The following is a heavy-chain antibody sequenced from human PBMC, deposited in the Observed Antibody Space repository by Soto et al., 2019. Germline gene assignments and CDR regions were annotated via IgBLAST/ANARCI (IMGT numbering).Heavy chain of an antibody. CDR3: ARRWGSSSSVVDY. CDR2: IFHRGNT. CDR1: GGAISSSSYY. D-gene: IGHD6-6*01. Sequence: AETLSLTCTVSGGAISSSSYYFYCIGQPPGKRLELIGGIFHRGNTYHNASLKSRVTISVDTSKNQFSLKLNSVTAADTAVYYCARRWGSSSSVVDYWGQGTLVTVSS. J-gene: IGHJ4*02. V-gene: IGHV4-39*01.